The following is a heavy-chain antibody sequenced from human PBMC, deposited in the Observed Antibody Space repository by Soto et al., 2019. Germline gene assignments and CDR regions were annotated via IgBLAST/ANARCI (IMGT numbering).Heavy chain of an antibody. CDR2: ISWNSGSI. CDR3: AKEPGILTGYL. CDR1: GFTFDDYA. J-gene: IGHJ5*02. Sequence: EVQLVESGGGLVQPGRSLRLSCAASGFTFDDYAMHWVRQAPGKGLEWVSGISWNSGSIGYADSVKGRFTISRDNAKNSLYLQMNSLRAEDTALYYCAKEPGILTGYLWGQGTLVTVSS. V-gene: IGHV3-9*01. D-gene: IGHD3-9*01.